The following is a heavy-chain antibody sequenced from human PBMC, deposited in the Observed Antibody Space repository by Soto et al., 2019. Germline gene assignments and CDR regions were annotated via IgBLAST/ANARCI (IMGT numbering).Heavy chain of an antibody. D-gene: IGHD4-17*01. CDR1: GFTFSSYA. CDR3: ATGGDYGDYVIDY. J-gene: IGHJ4*02. Sequence: GGSLRLSCAASGFTFSSYAMHWVRQAPGKGLEWVAVISYDGSNKYYADSVKGRFTISRDNSKNTLYLQMNSLRAEDTAVYYCATGGDYGDYVIDYWAQGTLVTVSS. CDR2: ISYDGSNK. V-gene: IGHV3-30-3*01.